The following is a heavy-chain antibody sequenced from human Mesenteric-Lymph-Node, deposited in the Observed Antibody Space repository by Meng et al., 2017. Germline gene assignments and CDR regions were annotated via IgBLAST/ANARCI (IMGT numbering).Heavy chain of an antibody. CDR2: INPSGGST. D-gene: IGHD5-18*01. CDR1: GYTFTSYY. J-gene: IGHJ4*02. Sequence: ASVKVSCKASGYTFTSYYMHWVRQAPGQGLEWMGIINPSGGSTSYAQKFQGRVTMTRDTSISTAYMELSRLRSDDTAVYYCARDQGGWIQLWTPLDYWGQGTLVTVSS. V-gene: IGHV1-46*01. CDR3: ARDQGGWIQLWTPLDY.